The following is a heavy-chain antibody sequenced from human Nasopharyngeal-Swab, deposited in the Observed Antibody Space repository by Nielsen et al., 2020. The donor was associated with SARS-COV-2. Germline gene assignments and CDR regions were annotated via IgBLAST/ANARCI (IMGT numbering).Heavy chain of an antibody. V-gene: IGHV3-21*01. D-gene: IGHD6-19*01. CDR2: ISSSSSYI. Sequence: GGSLRLSCAASGFTFSNYSMNWVRQAPGKGLEWVSSISSSSSYIYYADSVKGRFTISRDNAKNSLYLQMNSLRAEDTAVYYCAREFGWLVHYYYGMDVWGQGTTVTVSS. CDR3: AREFGWLVHYYYGMDV. J-gene: IGHJ6*02. CDR1: GFTFSNYS.